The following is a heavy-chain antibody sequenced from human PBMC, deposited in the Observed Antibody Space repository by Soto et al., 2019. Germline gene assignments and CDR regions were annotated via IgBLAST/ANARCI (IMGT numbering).Heavy chain of an antibody. CDR2: IYAGGST. D-gene: IGHD6-19*01. V-gene: IGHV3-53*01. CDR3: ARDPAVAAAYFDY. CDR1: GFTVSSNY. J-gene: IGHJ4*02. Sequence: EVQLVESGGGLIQPGGSLRLSCAASGFTVSSNYMRWVRQAPGKGLEWVSVIYAGGSTYYADSVKGRFTISRDNSKNTLYLQMNSLRAEDTAVYYCARDPAVAAAYFDYWGQGTLVTVSS.